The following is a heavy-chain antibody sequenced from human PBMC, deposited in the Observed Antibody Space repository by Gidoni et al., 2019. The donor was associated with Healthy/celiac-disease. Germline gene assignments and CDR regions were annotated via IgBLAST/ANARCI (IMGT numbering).Heavy chain of an antibody. CDR3: AKDAHGKMATFPYFDY. J-gene: IGHJ4*02. Sequence: QVQLVESGGGVVQPGRSLRLSCAASGFTFSSYGMHWVRQAPGKGLEWVAVISYDGSNKYYADSVKGRFTISRDNSKNTLYLQMNSLRAEDTAVYYCAKDAHGKMATFPYFDYWGQGTLVTVSS. CDR2: ISYDGSNK. V-gene: IGHV3-30*18. CDR1: GFTFSSYG. D-gene: IGHD5-12*01.